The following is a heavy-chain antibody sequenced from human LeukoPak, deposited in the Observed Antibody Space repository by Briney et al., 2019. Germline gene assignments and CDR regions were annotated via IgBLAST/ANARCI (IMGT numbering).Heavy chain of an antibody. J-gene: IGHJ4*02. D-gene: IGHD3-16*01. CDR2: IIRIFGTA. V-gene: IGHV1-69*01. CDR1: GGTLSIYA. CDR3: ARIGDSSVDC. Sequence: GASVKVSCKASGGTLSIYALCWVRQAPGQGLEWMRGIIRIFGTADYAQKFQGRVTITADESTSTAYMELSSLRSEDTAVYYCARIGDSSVDCRGQGTMVTVSP.